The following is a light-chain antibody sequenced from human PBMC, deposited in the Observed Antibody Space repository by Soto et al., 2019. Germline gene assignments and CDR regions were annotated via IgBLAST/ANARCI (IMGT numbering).Light chain of an antibody. CDR2: WAS. CDR1: QSALSSANNKNH. CDR3: QQYYTTPLT. Sequence: IVMTQTPDSLAVSLGERATINCKSSQSALSSANNKNHLAWYQHKVGQPPRLLIYWASTRESGVPDRFSGSGSGTDFTLTISSLQDEDVAIYYCQQYYTTPLTFGGGTKVEIK. J-gene: IGKJ4*01. V-gene: IGKV4-1*01.